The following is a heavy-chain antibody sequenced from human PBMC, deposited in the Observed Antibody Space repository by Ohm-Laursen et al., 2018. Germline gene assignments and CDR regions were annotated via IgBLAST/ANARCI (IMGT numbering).Heavy chain of an antibody. CDR2: ISGSGGST. Sequence: SLRLSCAASGFTFSSYAMSWVRQAPGKGLEWVSAISGSGGSTYYADSVKGRFTISRDNSKNTLYLQMNSLRAEDTAVYYCAKSVTGARYFFDFWGQGTLVTVSS. V-gene: IGHV3-23*01. J-gene: IGHJ4*02. CDR3: AKSVTGARYFFDF. D-gene: IGHD2-21*02. CDR1: GFTFSSYA.